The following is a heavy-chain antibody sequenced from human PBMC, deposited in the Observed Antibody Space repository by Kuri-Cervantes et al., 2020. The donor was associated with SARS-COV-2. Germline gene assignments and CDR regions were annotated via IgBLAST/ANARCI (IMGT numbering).Heavy chain of an antibody. D-gene: IGHD6-13*01. CDR2: IYTSGST. J-gene: IGHJ4*02. Sequence: GSLRLSCTVSGGSISSYYWSWIRQPAGKGLEWIGRIYTSGSTNYNPSLKSRVTISVDTSKNQFSLKLSSVTAADTAVYYCAREGASSSWVFFDYWAQGTLVTVSS. CDR3: AREGASSSWVFFDY. V-gene: IGHV4-4*07. CDR1: GGSISSYY.